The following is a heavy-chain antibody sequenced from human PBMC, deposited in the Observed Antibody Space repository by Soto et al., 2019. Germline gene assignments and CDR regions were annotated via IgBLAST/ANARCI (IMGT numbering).Heavy chain of an antibody. CDR1: GFTFSSYA. D-gene: IGHD2-15*01. CDR3: ARDLLVAATYYYYGMDV. Sequence: VGSLRLSCAASGFTFSSYAMHWVRQAPGKGLEWVAVISYDGSNKYYADSVKGRFTISRDNSKNTLYLQMNSLRAEDTAVYYCARDLLVAATYYYYGMDVWGQGTTVTVSS. J-gene: IGHJ6*02. CDR2: ISYDGSNK. V-gene: IGHV3-30-3*01.